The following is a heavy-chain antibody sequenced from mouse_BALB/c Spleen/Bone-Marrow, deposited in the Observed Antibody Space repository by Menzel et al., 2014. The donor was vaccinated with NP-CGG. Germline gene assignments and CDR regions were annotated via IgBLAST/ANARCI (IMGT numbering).Heavy chain of an antibody. CDR3: ASSFITTAYYFDY. CDR2: INPYNGDT. CDR1: GYSFTGYF. J-gene: IGHJ2*01. V-gene: IGHV1-20*02. Sequence: VQLQQSGPELVKPGASVKISCKASGYSFTGYFMNWVMQSHGKSLEWIGRINPYNGDTFYNQKFKGKATLTVDKSSSTAHMGLRSLASEDSAVYYCASSFITTAYYFDYWGQGTTLTVSS. D-gene: IGHD1-2*01.